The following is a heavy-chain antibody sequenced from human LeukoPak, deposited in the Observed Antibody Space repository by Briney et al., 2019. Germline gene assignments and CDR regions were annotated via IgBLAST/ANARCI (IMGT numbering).Heavy chain of an antibody. D-gene: IGHD3-3*01. Sequence: ASVKVSCKASGYTFTTYAMHWVRQAPGQRLEWMGWINAGNGNTKYSQKFQGRVTITRDTSASTAYMEVSSLRSEDTAVYYCARGGITIFGVVIIRDHYGMDVWGQGTTVTVSS. V-gene: IGHV1-3*01. CDR1: GYTFTTYA. CDR3: ARGGITIFGVVIIRDHYGMDV. J-gene: IGHJ6*02. CDR2: INAGNGNT.